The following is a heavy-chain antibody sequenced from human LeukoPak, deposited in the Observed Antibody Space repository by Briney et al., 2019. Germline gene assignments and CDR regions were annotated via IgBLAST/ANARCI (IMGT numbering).Heavy chain of an antibody. V-gene: IGHV4-30-2*01. J-gene: IGHJ4*02. CDR3: ARALAAAGIGGSYYFDY. CDR2: IYHSGST. D-gene: IGHD6-13*01. CDR1: GGSISSGGYS. Sequence: SQTLSLTCAVSGGSISSGGYSWSWIRQPPGKGLEWIGYIYHSGSTYYNPSLKSRVAISIDRSKNQFSLKLSSVTAADTAVYYCARALAAAGIGGSYYFDYWGQGTLVTVSS.